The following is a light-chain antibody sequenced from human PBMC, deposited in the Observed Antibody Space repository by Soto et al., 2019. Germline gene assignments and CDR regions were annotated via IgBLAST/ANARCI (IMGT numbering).Light chain of an antibody. CDR3: QQYSNWPPIT. CDR2: GAS. V-gene: IGKV3-15*01. CDR1: QSVSSN. J-gene: IGKJ5*01. Sequence: EIVMTQSPATLSVSPGESATLSCRASQSVSSNLAWYQQKPGQAPRLLIYGASTRATGIPARFSGSGSGTEFTLTISSLQSEDFAVYYCQQYSNWPPITFGQGTRLEIK.